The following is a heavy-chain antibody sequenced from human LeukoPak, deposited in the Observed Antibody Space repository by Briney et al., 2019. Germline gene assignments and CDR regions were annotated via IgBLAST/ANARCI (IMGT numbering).Heavy chain of an antibody. V-gene: IGHV1-46*01. Sequence: ASVKVSCKTSRYTFTSYYMNWVRQAPGQGLEWMGMINTSGGSTSYAQKFQGRVTMNRDTYTSTVYMELNSLTSEDTALYYCARDRSPSARYFNYWGQGTLVTVSS. J-gene: IGHJ4*02. CDR3: ARDRSPSARYFNY. D-gene: IGHD2-15*01. CDR2: INTSGGST. CDR1: RYTFTSYY.